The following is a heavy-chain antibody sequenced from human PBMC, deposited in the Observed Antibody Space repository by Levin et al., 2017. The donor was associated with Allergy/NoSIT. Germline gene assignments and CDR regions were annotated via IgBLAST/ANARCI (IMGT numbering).Heavy chain of an antibody. J-gene: IGHJ4*01. Sequence: SGESLKISCAASGFTFTSYAMAWVRQAPGKGLEWVASITGSSATTYYADSVKGRFTISKDNPKNALVLQMHSLRPEDTADYYCAKDRRFTVTADFDNWGHGTRVTVSS. V-gene: IGHV3-23*01. CDR2: ITGSSATT. CDR1: GFTFTSYA. D-gene: IGHD4-17*01. CDR3: AKDRRFTVTADFDN.